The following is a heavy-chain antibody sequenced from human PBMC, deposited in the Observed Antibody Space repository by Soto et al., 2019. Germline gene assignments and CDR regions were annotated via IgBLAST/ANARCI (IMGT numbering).Heavy chain of an antibody. CDR3: ARLYYYDFWSGYQDAFDI. CDR2: IYYSGST. J-gene: IGHJ3*02. D-gene: IGHD3-3*01. V-gene: IGHV4-59*01. Sequence: SEALSLTCTVSGGSISSCYWSWIRQPPGKGLEWIGYIYYSGSTNYNPSLKSRVTISVDTSKNQFSLKLSSVTAADTAVYYCARLYYYDFWSGYQDAFDIWGQGTMVTVSS. CDR1: GGSISSCY.